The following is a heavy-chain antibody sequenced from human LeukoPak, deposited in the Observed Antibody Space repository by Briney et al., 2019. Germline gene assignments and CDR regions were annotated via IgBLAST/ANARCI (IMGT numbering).Heavy chain of an antibody. Sequence: ASVKVSCTASGYTFTGYYMHWVRQAPGQGLEWMGWINPNSGGTNYAQKFQGRVTMTRDTSICTAYMELSRLRSDDTAVYYCARELPIAVAGTVNWFDPWGQGTLVTVSS. CDR1: GYTFTGYY. CDR3: ARELPIAVAGTVNWFDP. D-gene: IGHD6-19*01. V-gene: IGHV1-2*02. CDR2: INPNSGGT. J-gene: IGHJ5*02.